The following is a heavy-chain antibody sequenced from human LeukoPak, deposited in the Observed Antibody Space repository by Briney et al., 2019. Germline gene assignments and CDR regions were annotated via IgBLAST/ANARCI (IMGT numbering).Heavy chain of an antibody. J-gene: IGHJ5*02. CDR2: ISYDGSNK. D-gene: IGHD3-10*01. V-gene: IGHV3-30*18. CDR3: AKDRGLLWFGEANWFDP. CDR1: GFTFSSYG. Sequence: GGSLRLSCAASGFTFSSYGMHWVRQAPGKGLEWVAVISYDGSNKYYAGSVKGRFTISRDNSKNTLYLQMNSLRAEDTAVYYCAKDRGLLWFGEANWFDPWGQGTLVTVSS.